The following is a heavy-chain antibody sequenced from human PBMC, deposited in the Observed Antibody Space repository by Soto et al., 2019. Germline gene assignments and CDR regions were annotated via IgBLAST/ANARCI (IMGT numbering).Heavy chain of an antibody. CDR1: GFTFSDYY. Sequence: QVDLMEPGGGLVKPGGSLRLSCAGSGFTFSDYYMTWIRQAPGKWLEWVSYINTLSSAIYYADSVKGRFTISRHNAKNSQFLQMNSPRAEDTAVYYCTRRLQWQLRPLDSWGRGTLVTVSS. J-gene: IGHJ4*02. CDR2: INTLSSAI. V-gene: IGHV3-11*01. D-gene: IGHD6-19*01. CDR3: TRRLQWQLRPLDS.